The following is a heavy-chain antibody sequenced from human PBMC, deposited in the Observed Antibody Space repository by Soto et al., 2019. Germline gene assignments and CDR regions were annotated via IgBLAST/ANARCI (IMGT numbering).Heavy chain of an antibody. Sequence: GGSLRLSCAASGFTLSNYAMSWVRQSPGQGLEGVSTINDDGDTTYHADSVKGRFTISRDNSKNTLYLQMNSLGAEDTAVYYCAKSLSAAVNYGIDVWGQGTTVTVSS. CDR1: GFTLSNYA. V-gene: IGHV3-23*01. CDR2: INDDGDTT. CDR3: AKSLSAAVNYGIDV. D-gene: IGHD6-13*01. J-gene: IGHJ6*02.